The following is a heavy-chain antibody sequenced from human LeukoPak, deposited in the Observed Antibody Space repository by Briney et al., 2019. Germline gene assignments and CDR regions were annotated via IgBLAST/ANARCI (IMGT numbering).Heavy chain of an antibody. Sequence: GGSLRLSCAASGFTFSTYWMTWVRQAPGKGLEWVANIKANGRETYYVDSVKGRFTISRDNAQKSLYLQLNSLRVEDTAIYYCAKGGYADYCGQGSLVTVSS. V-gene: IGHV3-7*01. CDR2: IKANGRET. CDR1: GFTFSTYW. J-gene: IGHJ4*02. CDR3: AKGGYADY. D-gene: IGHD3-16*01.